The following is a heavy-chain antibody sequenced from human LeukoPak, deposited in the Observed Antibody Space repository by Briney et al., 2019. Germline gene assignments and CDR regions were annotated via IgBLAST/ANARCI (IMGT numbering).Heavy chain of an antibody. J-gene: IGHJ4*02. CDR1: X. V-gene: IGHV4-34*01. CDR2: INHSGST. CDR3: ARGNPLITIFGVVRRISENYFDY. D-gene: IGHD3-3*01. Sequence: XWXWXXXPPGKGLEWIGEINHSGSTNYNPSLKSRVTISVDTSKNQFSLKLSSVTAADTAVYYCARGNPLITIFGVVRRISENYFDYWGQGTLVTVSS.